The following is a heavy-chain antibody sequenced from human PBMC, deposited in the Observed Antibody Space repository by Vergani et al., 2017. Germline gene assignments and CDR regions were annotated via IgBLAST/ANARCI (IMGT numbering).Heavy chain of an antibody. CDR3: AKAGAARYYYYYYMDV. CDR1: GFTFSSYA. V-gene: IGHV3-23*04. CDR2: ISGSGGST. Sequence: EVQLVESGGGLVQPGGSLRLSCAASGFTFSSYAMSWVRQAPGKGLEWVSAISGSGGSTYYADSVKGRFTISRDNSKNTLYLQMNSLRAEDTAVYYCAKAGAARYYYYYYMDVWGKGTMVTVSS. J-gene: IGHJ6*03. D-gene: IGHD6-6*01.